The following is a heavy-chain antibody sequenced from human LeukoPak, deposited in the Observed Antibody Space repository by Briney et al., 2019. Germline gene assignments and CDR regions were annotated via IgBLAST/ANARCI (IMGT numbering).Heavy chain of an antibody. V-gene: IGHV3-7*01. J-gene: IGHJ4*02. CDR2: IKQDGSEK. D-gene: IGHD6-19*01. CDR1: GFTFSRYW. Sequence: GGSLRLSCAASGFTFSRYWMSWVRQAPGKGLEWVANIKQDGSEKYYVDSVKGRFTISRDNAKNSLYLQMNSLRDEDTAVYYCASEHVAVPGENWGQGTLVTVSS. CDR3: ASEHVAVPGEN.